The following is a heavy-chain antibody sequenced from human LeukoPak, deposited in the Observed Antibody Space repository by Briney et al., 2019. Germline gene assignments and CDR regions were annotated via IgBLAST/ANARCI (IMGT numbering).Heavy chain of an antibody. V-gene: IGHV4-39*07. CDR2: IYYSGST. D-gene: IGHD3-16*02. CDR3: ARDDDYVWGSYRPETYYFDY. CDR1: GGSISSSSYY. Sequence: SETLSLTCTVSGGSISSSSYYWGWIRQPPGKGLEWIGSIYYSGSTYYNPSLKSRVTISVDTSKNQFSLKLSSVTAADTAVYYCARDDDYVWGSYRPETYYFDYWGQGTLVTVSS. J-gene: IGHJ4*02.